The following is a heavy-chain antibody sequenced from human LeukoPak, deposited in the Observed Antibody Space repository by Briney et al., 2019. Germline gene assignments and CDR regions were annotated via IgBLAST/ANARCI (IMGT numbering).Heavy chain of an antibody. D-gene: IGHD6-19*01. CDR1: GGSISSSSYY. J-gene: IGHJ4*02. CDR3: ARDALAVAGTSDY. V-gene: IGHV4-39*02. CDR2: IYYSGGT. Sequence: SETLSLTCTVSGGSISSSSYYWGWIRQPPGKGLEWIGSIYYSGGTYTTPSLKSRVTISVDPSKNQSSLTLSSVTAADTAVYYCARDALAVAGTSDYWGQGTLVTVSS.